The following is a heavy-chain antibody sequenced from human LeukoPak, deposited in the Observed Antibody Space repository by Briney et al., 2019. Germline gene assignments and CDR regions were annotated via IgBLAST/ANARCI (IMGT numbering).Heavy chain of an antibody. CDR2: ISGSGGST. V-gene: IGHV3-23*01. D-gene: IGHD2-8*01. J-gene: IGHJ1*01. CDR3: AKKSARILYPEYFQH. CDR1: GFTFSSYA. Sequence: GGSLRLSCAASGFTFSSYAMSWVRQAPGKGLEWVSAISGSGGSTYYADSVKGRFTISRDNSKNTLYLQMNSLRAEDTAVYYCAKKSARILYPEYFQHWGQGTLVTVSS.